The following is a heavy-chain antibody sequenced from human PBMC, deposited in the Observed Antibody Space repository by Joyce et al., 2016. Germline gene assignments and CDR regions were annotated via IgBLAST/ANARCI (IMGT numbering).Heavy chain of an antibody. D-gene: IGHD3-10*01. J-gene: IGHJ4*02. CDR1: GGSISSGDYY. CDR2: IYYTGSP. Sequence: QVQLQESGPGLVKSSQTLSLTCSVSGGSISSGDYYWSWIRQPPGKGLEWIGYIYYTGSPYYNLSLKSRITMSVDTSKNQFSLKLSSVTAADTAVYYCARVTWFGDKGFDYWGQGTLVTVSS. CDR3: ARVTWFGDKGFDY. V-gene: IGHV4-30-4*01.